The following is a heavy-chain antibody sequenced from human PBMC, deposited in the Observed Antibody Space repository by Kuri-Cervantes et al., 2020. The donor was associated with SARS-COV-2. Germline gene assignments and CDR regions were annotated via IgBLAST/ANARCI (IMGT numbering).Heavy chain of an antibody. CDR1: GFTLVTYE. CDR2: ISSSGQSI. D-gene: IGHD3-10*01. J-gene: IGHJ3*02. V-gene: IGHV3-48*03. CDR3: SRGWFGRHLPPHSAFDI. Sequence: GESLKISCAASGFTLVTYEMLWVRQAPGKGLEWVSYISSSGQSIYYAESVKGRFTVSRDNAKNSLFLQMNSLRAEDTAVYYCSRGWFGRHLPPHSAFDIWGQGTMVTVSS.